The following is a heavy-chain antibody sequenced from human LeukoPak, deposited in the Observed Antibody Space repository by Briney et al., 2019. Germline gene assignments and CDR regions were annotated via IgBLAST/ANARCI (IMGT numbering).Heavy chain of an antibody. D-gene: IGHD6-13*01. Sequence: GGSLRLSCAASGFTFSSYWMSWVRQAPGKGLEWVANIKQDGSEKYYVDSVKGRFTISRDNAKNLLYLQMNSLRAEDTAVYYCARHLYSSSWYGDNWFDPWGQGTLVTVSS. CDR1: GFTFSSYW. J-gene: IGHJ5*02. CDR3: ARHLYSSSWYGDNWFDP. V-gene: IGHV3-7*01. CDR2: IKQDGSEK.